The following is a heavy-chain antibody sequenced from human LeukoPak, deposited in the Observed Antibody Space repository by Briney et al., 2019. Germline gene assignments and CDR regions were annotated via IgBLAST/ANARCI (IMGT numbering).Heavy chain of an antibody. CDR3: AKGTTDYDASDPLDF. Sequence: GGSLRLSCVASGFTFSTSWMSWVCQAPGKGLEWVSAITGSGDSAYYSDSVKGRFTISRDQSKSTVYLQMTSLRAEDTAVFYCAKGTTDYDASDPLDFWGQGTLVTVSS. CDR2: ITGSGDSA. J-gene: IGHJ4*02. V-gene: IGHV3-23*01. D-gene: IGHD3-16*01. CDR1: GFTFSTSW.